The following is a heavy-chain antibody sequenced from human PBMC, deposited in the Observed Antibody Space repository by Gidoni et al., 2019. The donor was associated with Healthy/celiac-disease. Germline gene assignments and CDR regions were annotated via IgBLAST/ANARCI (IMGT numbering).Heavy chain of an antibody. CDR1: GGSISSYY. CDR3: AREYMVRGIGGYNWFDP. V-gene: IGHV4-59*01. CDR2: IYYSGST. Sequence: QVQLQESGPGLVKPSETLSLTCTVSGGSISSYYWSWIRQPPGKGLEWIGYIYYSGSTNYNPSLKSRVTISVDTSKNQFSLKLSSVTAADTAVYYCAREYMVRGIGGYNWFDPWGQGTLVTVSS. D-gene: IGHD3-10*01. J-gene: IGHJ5*02.